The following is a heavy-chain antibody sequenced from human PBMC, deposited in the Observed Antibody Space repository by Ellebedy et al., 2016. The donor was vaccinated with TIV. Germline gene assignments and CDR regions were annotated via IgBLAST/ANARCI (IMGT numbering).Heavy chain of an antibody. CDR1: GGSVSAYY. J-gene: IGHJ4*02. V-gene: IGHV4-34*01. CDR3: ASGGGVLPLDY. Sequence: SETLSLTCALYGGSVSAYYCSWIRQPPGKGLEWIGEINQSGSTNYNPSLKSRVTISVDTSNNQFSLKLSSVTAADTAVYYCASGGGVLPLDYWGQGTLVTVSS. D-gene: IGHD3-16*01. CDR2: INQSGST.